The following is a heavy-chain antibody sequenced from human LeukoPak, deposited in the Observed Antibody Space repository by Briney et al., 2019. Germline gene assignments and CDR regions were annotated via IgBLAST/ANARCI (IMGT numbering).Heavy chain of an antibody. Sequence: PSQTLSLTCTVSGGSISSGGYYWSWIRQHPGKGLEWIGYIYYSGSTYYNPSLKSRVTISVDTSKNQFSLKLSSVTAADTAVYYCARANYDFWSGYYTGLNWFDPWGQGTLVTVSS. J-gene: IGHJ5*02. CDR3: ARANYDFWSGYYTGLNWFDP. V-gene: IGHV4-31*03. CDR1: GGSISSGGYY. CDR2: IYYSGST. D-gene: IGHD3-3*01.